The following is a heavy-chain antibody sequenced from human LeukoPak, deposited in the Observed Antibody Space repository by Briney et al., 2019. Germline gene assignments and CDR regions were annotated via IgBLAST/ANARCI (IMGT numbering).Heavy chain of an antibody. CDR3: ARSQNYYGSGDY. J-gene: IGHJ4*02. V-gene: IGHV4-31*03. D-gene: IGHD3-10*01. CDR1: GGSISSGGYY. CDR2: IYYSGST. Sequence: SETLSLTCTVSGGSISSGGYYWSWIRQHPGKGLEWIGYIYYSGSTYYNPSLKSRVTISVDTSRNHFSVKLSSVTAADTAVYYCARSQNYYGSGDYWSQGTLVTVSS.